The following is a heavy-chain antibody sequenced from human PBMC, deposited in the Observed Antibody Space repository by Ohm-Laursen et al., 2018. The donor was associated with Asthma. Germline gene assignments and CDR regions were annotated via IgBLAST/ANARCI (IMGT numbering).Heavy chain of an antibody. D-gene: IGHD6-13*01. CDR3: AKLRDSTSWFCHYGMDV. CDR1: GFTFSSYA. J-gene: IGHJ6*02. Sequence: SLRLSCAASGFTFSSYAMSWVRQAPGKGLDWVSSITGGGVSTYYADSVKGRFTISRDNSKNTLYLHMNSLRAEDTAVYFCAKLRDSTSWFCHYGMDVWGQGTTVTVSS. CDR2: ITGGGVST. V-gene: IGHV3-23*01.